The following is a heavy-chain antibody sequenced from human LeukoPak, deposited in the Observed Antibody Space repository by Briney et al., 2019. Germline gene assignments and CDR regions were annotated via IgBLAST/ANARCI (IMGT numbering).Heavy chain of an antibody. CDR2: ISSSSSYI. V-gene: IGHV3-21*01. D-gene: IGHD1-26*01. Sequence: PGGSLRLSCAASGFTFSSYSMNWVRQAPGKGLDWVSSISSSSSYICYADSVKGRFTISRDNAKNSLYLQMNSLRAEDTAVYYCARGGSYYEIYFDYWGQGTLVTVSS. J-gene: IGHJ4*02. CDR3: ARGGSYYEIYFDY. CDR1: GFTFSSYS.